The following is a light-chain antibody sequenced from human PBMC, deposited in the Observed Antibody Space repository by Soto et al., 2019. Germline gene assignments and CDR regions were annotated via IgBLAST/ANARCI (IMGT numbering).Light chain of an antibody. J-gene: IGKJ4*01. V-gene: IGKV1-9*01. CDR3: QQLRSYPLT. CDR1: QNISSY. Sequence: DIQMTQSPSSLSASVGDRVTITCRASQNISSYLNWYQQKPGEAPKLLIYKASCLGSGVPTRFSGSGSGREFTLTISSLQPEDFATYYCQQLRSYPLTFGGGTKVDIK. CDR2: KAS.